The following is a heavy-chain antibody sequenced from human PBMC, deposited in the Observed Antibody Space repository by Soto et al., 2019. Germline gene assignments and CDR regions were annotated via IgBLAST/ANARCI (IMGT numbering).Heavy chain of an antibody. Sequence: SVKVSCKASGGTFSSYAISWVRQAPGQGLEWMGGIIPIFGTANYAQKFQGRVTITADKSTSTAYMELSSLRSEDTAVYYCAGESYSSSSGSYFDYWGQGTLVTVSS. D-gene: IGHD6-6*01. V-gene: IGHV1-69*06. CDR3: AGESYSSSSGSYFDY. CDR1: GGTFSSYA. J-gene: IGHJ4*02. CDR2: IIPIFGTA.